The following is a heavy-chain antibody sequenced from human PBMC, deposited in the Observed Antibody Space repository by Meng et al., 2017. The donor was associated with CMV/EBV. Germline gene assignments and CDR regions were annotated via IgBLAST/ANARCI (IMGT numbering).Heavy chain of an antibody. V-gene: IGHV4-59*01. D-gene: IGHD4-17*01. CDR3: ARDKVSYGDYGYYYGRDV. Sequence: LSCTVSGGSISSYYWSWIRQPPGKGLERIGYIYYSGSTNYNPSLKSRVTISVDTSKNQFSLKLSSVTAADTAVYYCARDKVSYGDYGYYYGRDVWGQGTTVTVSS. CDR2: IYYSGST. CDR1: GGSISSYY. J-gene: IGHJ6*01.